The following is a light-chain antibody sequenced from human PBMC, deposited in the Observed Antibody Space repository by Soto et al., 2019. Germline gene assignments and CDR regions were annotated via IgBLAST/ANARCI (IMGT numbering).Light chain of an antibody. Sequence: DVQLTQSPSTLSASVGDRVTMTVLASQSVSGWLAWYQQKPGKAPKLLIYDASILDSGVPSRFSGSGFGTEFTLTISRLQPDDFATYFCQQYDSYSWTFGQGTKVDIK. CDR1: QSVSGW. CDR3: QQYDSYSWT. J-gene: IGKJ1*01. CDR2: DAS. V-gene: IGKV1-5*01.